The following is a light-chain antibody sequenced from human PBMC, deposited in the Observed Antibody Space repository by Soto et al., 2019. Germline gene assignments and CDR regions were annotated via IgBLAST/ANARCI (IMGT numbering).Light chain of an antibody. V-gene: IGKV1D-16*01. CDR3: QQYNIYPLT. J-gene: IGKJ4*01. Sequence: DVQMTQSPSSLSASVGDRVTITCRASQDINSYLAWYQQKPGNAPKSLIYAASSLQTGVPSRFSGNESGTDFTLTINTLQPEDSATYYCQQYNIYPLTFGGGTKVEIK. CDR1: QDINSY. CDR2: AAS.